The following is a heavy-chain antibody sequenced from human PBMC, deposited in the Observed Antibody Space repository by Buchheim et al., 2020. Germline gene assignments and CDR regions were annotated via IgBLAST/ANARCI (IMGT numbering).Heavy chain of an antibody. V-gene: IGHV2-70*04. CDR2: IDWDDDK. J-gene: IGHJ4*02. Sequence: QVTLRESGPALVKPTQTLTLTCSFSGFSLTTVGMRVNWIRQPPGKALEWLARIDWDDDKFNSPSLKARLPIPRDTSQNQAVLIMTNMDPVDTATYFCARQVPGYSSTAQFDSWGQGIL. D-gene: IGHD2-2*01. CDR3: ARQVPGYSSTAQFDS. CDR1: GFSLTTVGMR.